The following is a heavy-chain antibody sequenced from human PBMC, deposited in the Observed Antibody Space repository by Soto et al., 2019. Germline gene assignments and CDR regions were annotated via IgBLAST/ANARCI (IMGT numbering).Heavy chain of an antibody. D-gene: IGHD3-22*01. CDR1: GGTFSSYA. Sequence: QVQLVQSGAEVKKPGSSVKVSCKASGGTFSSYAISWVRQAPGQGLEWMGGIIPIFGTANYAQKVQGRVTITADESTSTAYMELSSLRSEDTAVYYCARGYYDSSGYYVYYYYGMDVWGQGTTVTVSS. CDR2: IIPIFGTA. J-gene: IGHJ6*02. V-gene: IGHV1-69*01. CDR3: ARGYYDSSGYYVYYYYGMDV.